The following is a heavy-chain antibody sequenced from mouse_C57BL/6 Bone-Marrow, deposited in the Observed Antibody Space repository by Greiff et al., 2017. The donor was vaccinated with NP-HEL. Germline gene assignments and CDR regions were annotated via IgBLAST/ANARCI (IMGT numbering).Heavy chain of an antibody. CDR1: GYTFTDYY. CDR3: ARCYPDYFDY. V-gene: IGHV1-26*01. J-gene: IGHJ2*01. CDR2: INPNNGGT. Sequence: VQLKQSGPELVKPGASVKISCKASGYTFTDYYMNWVKQSHGKSLEWIGDINPNNGGTSYNQKFKGKATLTVDKSSSTAYMELRSLTSEDSAVYYCARCYPDYFDYWGQGTTLTVSS. D-gene: IGHD1-1*01.